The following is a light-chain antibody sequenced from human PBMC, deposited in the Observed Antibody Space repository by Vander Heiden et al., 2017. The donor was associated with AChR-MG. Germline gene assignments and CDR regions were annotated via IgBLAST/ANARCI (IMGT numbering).Light chain of an antibody. J-gene: IGKJ1*01. CDR3: QQRSFCPRT. CDR1: QGFGTR. Sequence: VLTPSPAPVSFSPEETANLCCRTRQGFGTRLAWYRHIPGQPPRLLIFYTLKRAPGIPPRFRGSGSRTDFTLTLGRLEAGDAAVYYCQQRSFCPRTFGPGTHVEV. V-gene: IGKV3-11*01. CDR2: YTL.